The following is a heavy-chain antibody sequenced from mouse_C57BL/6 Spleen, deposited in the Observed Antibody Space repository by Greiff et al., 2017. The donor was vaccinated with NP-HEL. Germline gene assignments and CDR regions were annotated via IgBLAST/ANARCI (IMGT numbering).Heavy chain of an antibody. J-gene: IGHJ4*01. D-gene: IGHD1-1*01. CDR2: IHPNSGST. CDR3: ARGFITYYYAMDY. CDR1: GYTFTSYW. Sequence: VQLQQSGAELVKPGASVKLSCKASGYTFTSYWMHWVKQRPGQGLEWIGMIHPNSGSTNYNEKFKSKATLTVDKSSSTAYMQLSSLTSEDSAVYYCARGFITYYYAMDYWGQGTSVTVSS. V-gene: IGHV1-64*01.